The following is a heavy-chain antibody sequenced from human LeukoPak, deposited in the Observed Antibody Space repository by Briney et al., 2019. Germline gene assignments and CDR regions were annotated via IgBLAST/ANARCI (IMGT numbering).Heavy chain of an antibody. J-gene: IGHJ3*01. CDR1: GGSISGYF. Sequence: SETLSLTCTVSGGSISGYFWGWIRQPPGKGLEWIGYIYYSGSTSYNPSLKSRVTISVDTSKNQFSLKLTSVTAADTAVYYCAIHGVYNWNDYAFDVWGQGTMVTVSS. D-gene: IGHD1-1*01. CDR3: AIHGVYNWNDYAFDV. CDR2: IYYSGST. V-gene: IGHV4-59*08.